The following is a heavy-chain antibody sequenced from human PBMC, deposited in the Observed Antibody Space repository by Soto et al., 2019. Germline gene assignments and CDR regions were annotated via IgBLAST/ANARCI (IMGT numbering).Heavy chain of an antibody. CDR3: VRGDGDYCDGNGYLGRH. V-gene: IGHV3-74*01. D-gene: IGHD3-22*01. Sequence: EVQLVESGGGLVQPGGSLRLSCAASGFTFSSYWMHWVRQAPGKGLVWVSRIKSDGSGTRYADSVKGRRTISRDNAKNTLYLQMSRLRAEDTAVYYCVRGDGDYCDGNGYLGRHWGQGTLVTVSS. CDR1: GFTFSSYW. J-gene: IGHJ4*02. CDR2: IKSDGSGT.